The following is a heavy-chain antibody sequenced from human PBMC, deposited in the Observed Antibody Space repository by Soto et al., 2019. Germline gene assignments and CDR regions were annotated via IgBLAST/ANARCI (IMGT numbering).Heavy chain of an antibody. CDR2: TNHSGST. Sequence: KPSETLSLTCAVYGGSFSGYYWSWIRQPPGKGLEWIGETNHSGSTNYNPSLKSRVTISVDTSKNQFSLKLSSVTAADTAVYYCARAVTLDYWGQGTLVTVSS. CDR3: ARAVTLDY. V-gene: IGHV4-34*01. D-gene: IGHD4-17*01. J-gene: IGHJ4*02. CDR1: GGSFSGYY.